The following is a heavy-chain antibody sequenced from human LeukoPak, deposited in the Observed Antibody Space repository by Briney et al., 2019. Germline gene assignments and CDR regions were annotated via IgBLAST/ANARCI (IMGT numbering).Heavy chain of an antibody. V-gene: IGHV4-34*01. CDR2: INHSGST. D-gene: IGHD6-19*01. CDR1: GGSSSGYY. Sequence: KASETLSLTCAVYGGSSSGYYWSWIRQPPGKGLEWIGEINHSGSTNYNPSLKSRVTISVDTSKNQFSLKLSSVTAADTAVYYCARGPGYSSGWYRYWGQGTLVTVSS. J-gene: IGHJ4*02. CDR3: ARGPGYSSGWYRY.